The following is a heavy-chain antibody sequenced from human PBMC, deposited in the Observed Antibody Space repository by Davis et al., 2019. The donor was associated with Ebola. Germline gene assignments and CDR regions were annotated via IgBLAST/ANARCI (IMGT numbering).Heavy chain of an antibody. CDR2: ISTNGGTT. V-gene: IGHV3-64D*08. D-gene: IGHD2-21*02. CDR1: GFTFNSFA. CDR3: VKEGVGGDWYYFDR. Sequence: GASLKISCSASGFTFNSFAMHWVRQAPGKGLEYLSGISTNGGTTYSADSVKGRFTISRDNSKNTVFLQMTSLRAEDTAVYYCVKEGVGGDWYYFDRWGQGTLVTVSS. J-gene: IGHJ4*02.